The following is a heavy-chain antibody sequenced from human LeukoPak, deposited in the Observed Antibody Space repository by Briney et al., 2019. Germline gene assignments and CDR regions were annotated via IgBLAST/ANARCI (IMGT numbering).Heavy chain of an antibody. Sequence: GGSLRLSCAASGFTFSSYGMHWVRQAPGKGLEWVAVISYDGSNKYYADSVKGRFNISRDNSKNTLYLQMNSLRAEDTAVYYCAKDYGSGSQYLFDYWGQGTLVTVSS. CDR2: ISYDGSNK. CDR1: GFTFSSYG. D-gene: IGHD3-10*01. V-gene: IGHV3-30*18. CDR3: AKDYGSGSQYLFDY. J-gene: IGHJ4*02.